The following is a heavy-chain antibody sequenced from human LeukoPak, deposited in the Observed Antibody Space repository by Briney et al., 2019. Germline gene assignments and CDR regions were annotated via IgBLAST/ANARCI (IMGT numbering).Heavy chain of an antibody. J-gene: IGHJ4*02. D-gene: IGHD4-17*01. CDR2: IYPGDSDT. V-gene: IGHV5-51*01. Sequence: GESLKISCKGSGYSFTNYWIGWVRQMPGKGLEWMGLIYPGDSDTRYSPSFQGQVTISADKSISTAYLQWSSLKASDTAMYFCARPALMASRDYYFDYWGQGTLVTVSS. CDR3: ARPALMASRDYYFDY. CDR1: GYSFTNYW.